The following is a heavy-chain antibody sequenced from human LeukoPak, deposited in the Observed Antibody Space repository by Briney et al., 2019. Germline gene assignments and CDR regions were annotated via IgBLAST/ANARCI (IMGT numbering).Heavy chain of an antibody. CDR2: IKQDGSEK. CDR1: GFTFTDYW. Sequence: GGSLRLSCEVSGFTFTDYWMNWVRQAPGKGLEWVANIKQDGSEKYYVDSVKGRFTISRDNAKNSLYLQMNSLRAEDTAVYYCARDRRARNFDYWGQGTLVTVSS. J-gene: IGHJ4*02. CDR3: ARDRRARNFDY. V-gene: IGHV3-7*01.